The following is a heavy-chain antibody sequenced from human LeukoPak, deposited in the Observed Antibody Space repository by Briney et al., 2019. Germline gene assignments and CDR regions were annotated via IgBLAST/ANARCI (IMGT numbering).Heavy chain of an antibody. CDR1: GGTFSSYA. D-gene: IGHD2/OR15-2a*01. V-gene: IGHV1-69*13. CDR2: IIPIFGTA. CDR3: ARDFLGGSKEGYFDY. Sequence: PGASVTVSCKASGGTFSSYAISWVRQAPGQGLEWMGGIIPIFGTANYAQKFQGRVTITADESTSTAYMELSSLRSEDTAVYYCARDFLGGSKEGYFDYWGQGTLVTVSS. J-gene: IGHJ4*02.